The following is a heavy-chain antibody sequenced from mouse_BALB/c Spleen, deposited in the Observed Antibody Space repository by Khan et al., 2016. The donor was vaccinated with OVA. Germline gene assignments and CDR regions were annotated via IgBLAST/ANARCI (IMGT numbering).Heavy chain of an antibody. CDR1: GYSITSNYA. CDR3: ARGNYDGYAMDY. V-gene: IGHV3-2*02. J-gene: IGHJ4*01. D-gene: IGHD2-4*01. Sequence: VQLKESGPGLVKPSQSLSLTCTVTGYSITSNYAWNWIRQFPGNKLEWMGYISSSGSNNYNPSLKSRISITRDTSKNQFFLQLNSVTTEDTATYYCARGNYDGYAMDYWGQGTSSTGSS. CDR2: ISSSGSN.